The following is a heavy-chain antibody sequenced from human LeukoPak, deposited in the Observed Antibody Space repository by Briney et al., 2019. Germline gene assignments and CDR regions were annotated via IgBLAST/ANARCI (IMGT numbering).Heavy chain of an antibody. CDR2: IYYSGST. J-gene: IGHJ4*02. CDR1: GGSISSGGYY. V-gene: IGHV4-31*03. Sequence: SETLSLTCTVSGGSISSGGYYWSWIRQHPGKGLEWIGYIYYSGSTYHNPSLKSRVTISVDTSKNQFSLKLSSVTAADTAVYYCAREIPKRGAFDYWGQGTLVTVSS. CDR3: AREIPKRGAFDY. D-gene: IGHD1-26*01.